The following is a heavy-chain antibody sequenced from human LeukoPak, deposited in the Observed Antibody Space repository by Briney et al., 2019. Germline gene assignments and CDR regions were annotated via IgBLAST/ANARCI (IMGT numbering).Heavy chain of an antibody. D-gene: IGHD2-21*02. CDR1: GFTFSSYT. Sequence: GGSLRLSCAASGFTFSSYTMNWVRQAPGKGLEWLSSIAGSSGYISYADSEKRRFTISRDNAKKSLYLQMTSLTAEETAVYYCARDRGAYCGGDCYLGFDYWGRGTLVTVSS. V-gene: IGHV3-21*01. CDR3: ARDRGAYCGGDCYLGFDY. J-gene: IGHJ4*01. CDR2: IAGSSGYI.